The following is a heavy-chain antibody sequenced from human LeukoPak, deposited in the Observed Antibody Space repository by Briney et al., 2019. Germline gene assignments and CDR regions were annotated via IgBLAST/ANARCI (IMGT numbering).Heavy chain of an antibody. D-gene: IGHD1-1*01. CDR2: INSGGSTL. J-gene: IGHJ4*02. CDR3: ARIHNLGILTHFDY. V-gene: IGHV3-48*03. Sequence: GGSLRLSCAASPFTFSSDEMNWVRQAPGKGLEWVSYINSGGSTLYYADSVKGRFTISRDNAKNSLYLQMNSLRAEDTAVYYCARIHNLGILTHFDYWGQGTLVTISS. CDR1: PFTFSSDE.